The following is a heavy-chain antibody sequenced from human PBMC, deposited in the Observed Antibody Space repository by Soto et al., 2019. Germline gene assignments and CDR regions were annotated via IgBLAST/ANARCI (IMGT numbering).Heavy chain of an antibody. CDR1: GGSISSSSYY. D-gene: IGHD2-15*01. CDR3: ARVSDCSGVGCYSNWFDP. J-gene: IGHJ5*02. CDR2: INYGGST. Sequence: TSETLSLTCTVSGGSISSSSYYWGWIRQPPGKGLEWLAYINYGGSTYYNPSLKSRITISVDTSKNQFSLRLSSLTAADTAVYYCARVSDCSGVGCYSNWFDPWGQGTLVTVSS. V-gene: IGHV4-39*07.